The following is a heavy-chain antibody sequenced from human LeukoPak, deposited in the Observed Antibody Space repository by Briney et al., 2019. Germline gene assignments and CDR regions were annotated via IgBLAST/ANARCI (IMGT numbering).Heavy chain of an antibody. CDR3: AKDRWNTVMAHFDY. CDR2: ISGSGGST. V-gene: IGHV3-23*01. CDR1: GFAFSNYA. D-gene: IGHD5-18*01. Sequence: PGGSLRLSCAATGFAFSNYAMSRVRQAPGKGLEWVSGISGSGGSTYYADSVKGRFTISRDNSKNTLYLQMNSLRAEDTAVYYCAKDRWNTVMAHFDYWGQGTLVTVSS. J-gene: IGHJ4*02.